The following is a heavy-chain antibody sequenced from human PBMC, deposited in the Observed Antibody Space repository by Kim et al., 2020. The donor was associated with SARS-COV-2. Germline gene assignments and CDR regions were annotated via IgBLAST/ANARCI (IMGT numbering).Heavy chain of an antibody. Sequence: GGSLRLSCAASGFTFSRNYMSWVRPAPGKGLEWVSLIYSGGITYYADAVVDRFTISSGNSNNTLYLQMNSRRTEDTTVDYCARGPVYFYYALDVCDRGTT. CDR3: ARGPVYFYYALDV. CDR1: GFTFSRNY. V-gene: IGHV3-53*01. CDR2: IYSGGIT. J-gene: IGHJ6*02.